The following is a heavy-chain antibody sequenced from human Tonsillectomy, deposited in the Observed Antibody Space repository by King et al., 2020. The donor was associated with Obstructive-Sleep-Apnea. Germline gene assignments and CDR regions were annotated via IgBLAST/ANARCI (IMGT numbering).Heavy chain of an antibody. J-gene: IGHJ5*02. CDR3: ARHGTTATWFDP. CDR2: ISAYNGNT. V-gene: IGHV1-18*01. Sequence: QLVQSGAEVKKPGASVKVSCKASGHTFTTYVISWVRQAPGQGLEWMGWISAYNGNTDYAQKLQGRVTMTTDTSTSTAYMELRSLRSDDTAVYFCARHGTTATWFDPWGQGTLVTVSS. D-gene: IGHD1-1*01. CDR1: GHTFTTYV.